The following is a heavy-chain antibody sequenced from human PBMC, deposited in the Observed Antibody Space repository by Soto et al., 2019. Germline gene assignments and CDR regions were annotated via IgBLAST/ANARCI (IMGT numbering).Heavy chain of an antibody. V-gene: IGHV3-21*01. Sequence: GGSLRLSCAASGFTFSSYSMNWVRQAPGKGLEWVSSISSSTSYIYYTDSVKGRFTISRDNAKNSLYLQMNSLRAEDTAVYFCARSGYCSGGSCYSDSWGRGTLVTVSS. CDR3: ARSGYCSGGSCYSDS. CDR1: GFTFSSYS. J-gene: IGHJ4*02. D-gene: IGHD2-15*01. CDR2: ISSSTSYI.